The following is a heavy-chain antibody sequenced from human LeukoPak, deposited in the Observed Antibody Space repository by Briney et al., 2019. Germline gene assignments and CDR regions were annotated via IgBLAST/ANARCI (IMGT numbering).Heavy chain of an antibody. CDR2: INWNGGST. D-gene: IGHD2-2*01. CDR1: GFTFDDYG. V-gene: IGHV3-20*04. J-gene: IGHJ4*02. Sequence: PGGSLRLSCAASGFTFDDYGMSWVRQAPGKGLEWVSGINWNGGSTGYADSVKGRFTISRDNAKNSLYLQMNSLRAEDTAVYYCAKDDCSSTSCFYIDYWGQGTLVTVSS. CDR3: AKDDCSSTSCFYIDY.